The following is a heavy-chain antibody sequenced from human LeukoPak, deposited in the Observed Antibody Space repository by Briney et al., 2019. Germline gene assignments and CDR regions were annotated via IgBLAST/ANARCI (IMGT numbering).Heavy chain of an antibody. J-gene: IGHJ4*02. D-gene: IGHD6-19*01. CDR2: IIPIFGTA. Sequence: SVKVSCKASGGTFSSYAISWVRQAPGQGLEWMGGIIPIFGTANYAQKFQGRVTITADESASTAYMELSSLRSEDTAVYYCAKDIAVAAFYYFDYWGQGTLVTVSS. V-gene: IGHV1-69*13. CDR1: GGTFSSYA. CDR3: AKDIAVAAFYYFDY.